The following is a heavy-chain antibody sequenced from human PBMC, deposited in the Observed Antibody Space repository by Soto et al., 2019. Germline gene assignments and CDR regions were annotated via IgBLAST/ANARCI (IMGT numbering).Heavy chain of an antibody. J-gene: IGHJ6*02. CDR2: ISGSGGST. D-gene: IGHD3-22*01. Sequence: PGGSLRLSCAASGFTFSSYAMSWVRQAPGKGLEWVSAISGSGGSTYYADSVKGRFTISRDNAKNTLYLQMNSLRAEDTAVYYWEKETRHTMIVVVPLSYGMDVWGQGTTVTVSS. V-gene: IGHV3-23*01. CDR3: EKETRHTMIVVVPLSYGMDV. CDR1: GFTFSSYA.